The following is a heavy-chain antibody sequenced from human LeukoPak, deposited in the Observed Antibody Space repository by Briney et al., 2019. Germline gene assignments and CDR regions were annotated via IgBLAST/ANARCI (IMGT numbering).Heavy chain of an antibody. Sequence: SQTLSLTCTVSGGSISSGGYYWSWICQHPGKGLEWIGYIYYSGSTYYNPSLKSRVTISVDTSKNQFSLKLSSVTAADTAVYYCARGPPPYSTAWGQGTTVTVSS. CDR2: IYYSGST. D-gene: IGHD6-13*01. CDR1: GGSISSGGYY. CDR3: ARGPPPYSTA. V-gene: IGHV4-31*03. J-gene: IGHJ6*02.